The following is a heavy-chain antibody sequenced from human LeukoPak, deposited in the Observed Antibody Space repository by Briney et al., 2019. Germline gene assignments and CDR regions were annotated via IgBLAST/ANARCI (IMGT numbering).Heavy chain of an antibody. J-gene: IGHJ4*02. Sequence: GGSLRLSCAASGFTFSSYWMSWVRQAPGKGLEWVANIKQDGSEKYYVDSVKGRFTISRDNAKNSLYLQMNSLRAEDTAVYYCASSIFGVVIPYFDYWGQGTLVTVSS. CDR1: GFTFSSYW. CDR2: IKQDGSEK. D-gene: IGHD3-3*01. V-gene: IGHV3-7*01. CDR3: ASSIFGVVIPYFDY.